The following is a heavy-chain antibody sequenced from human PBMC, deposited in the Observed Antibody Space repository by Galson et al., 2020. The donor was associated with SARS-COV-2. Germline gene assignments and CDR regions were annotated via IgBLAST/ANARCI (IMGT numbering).Heavy chain of an antibody. J-gene: IGHJ6*03. Sequence: GGSLRLSCVGSGFTFSTCGMQWVRQAPGKGLEWLALISYDGVNKYYADSVKGRFTISSDNSKNTLYLQMNSLRAEDTAVYYCAKEYNTGWYFTYYMEVWGKGTTVTISS. CDR1: GFTFSTCG. V-gene: IGHV3-30*18. CDR2: ISYDGVNK. D-gene: IGHD6-19*01. CDR3: AKEYNTGWYFTYYMEV.